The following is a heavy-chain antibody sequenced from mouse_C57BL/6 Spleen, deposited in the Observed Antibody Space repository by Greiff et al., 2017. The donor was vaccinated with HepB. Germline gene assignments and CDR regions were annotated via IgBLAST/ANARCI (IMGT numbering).Heavy chain of an antibody. CDR2: IHPSDSDT. Sequence: QVQLKQPGAELVKPGASVKVSCKASGYTFTSYWMHWVKQRPGQGLEWIGRIHPSDSDTNYNQKFKGKATLTVDKSSSTAYMQLSSLTSEDSAVYYCAMPVTVVAWYFDVWGTGTTVTVSS. V-gene: IGHV1-74*01. J-gene: IGHJ1*03. CDR1: GYTFTSYW. CDR3: AMPVTVVAWYFDV. D-gene: IGHD1-1*01.